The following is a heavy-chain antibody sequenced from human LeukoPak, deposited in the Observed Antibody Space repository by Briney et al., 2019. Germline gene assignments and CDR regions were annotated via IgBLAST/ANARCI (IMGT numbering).Heavy chain of an antibody. V-gene: IGHV1-18*01. J-gene: IGHJ4*02. CDR3: ARDAGYDSSGIDY. Sequence: ASVKVSCKASGYTFTSYGISWVRQAPGQWLECRGWISAYNGNTNYAQKFQGRVTITADKSTSTAYMELSSLRSEDTAVYYCARDAGYDSSGIDYWGQGTLVTVSS. CDR1: GYTFTSYG. D-gene: IGHD3-22*01. CDR2: ISAYNGNT.